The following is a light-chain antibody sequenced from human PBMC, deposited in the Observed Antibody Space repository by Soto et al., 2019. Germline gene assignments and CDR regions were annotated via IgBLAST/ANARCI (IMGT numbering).Light chain of an antibody. V-gene: IGKV1-5*03. CDR2: KTS. CDR1: QSIGVW. CDR3: QQYLNYFRT. J-gene: IGKJ1*01. Sequence: DIQMTQSPSTLSASVGDRVTITCRASQSIGVWLAWYQQKPGTAPKLLIYKTSTLDSGVPLRFSGSGSRTEFTLTISSLQPDDFATYYCQQYLNYFRTFGQGTKVEIK.